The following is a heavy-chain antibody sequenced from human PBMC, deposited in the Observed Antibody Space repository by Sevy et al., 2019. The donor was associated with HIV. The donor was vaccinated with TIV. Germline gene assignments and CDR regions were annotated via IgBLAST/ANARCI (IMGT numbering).Heavy chain of an antibody. CDR2: IYTSGST. J-gene: IGHJ4*02. D-gene: IGHD2-2*01. V-gene: IGHV4-61*02. Sequence: SETLSLTCTVSGGSISSGSYYWSWIRQPAGKGLEWIGRIYTSGSTNYNPSLKSRVTISVDTSKNHFSLMLSSVTAAVTAVYYCARESGDGSSTSGYEGVFDYWGQGTLVTVSS. CDR3: ARESGDGSSTSGYEGVFDY. CDR1: GGSISSGSYY.